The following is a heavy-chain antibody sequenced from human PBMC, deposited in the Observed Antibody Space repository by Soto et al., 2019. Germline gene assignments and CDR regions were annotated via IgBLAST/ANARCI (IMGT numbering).Heavy chain of an antibody. CDR3: ARAVAVPADFDY. CDR1: GYTFTSYY. V-gene: IGHV1-46*01. CDR2: INPNGGST. D-gene: IGHD6-19*01. Sequence: ASVKVSCKASGYTFTSYYIHWVRQAPGQGLEWMAIINPNGGSTTYAQKFQGRVTMTRDTSTSTAYMELSSLRSEDTAVYYCARAVAVPADFDYWGQGTLVTVSS. J-gene: IGHJ4*02.